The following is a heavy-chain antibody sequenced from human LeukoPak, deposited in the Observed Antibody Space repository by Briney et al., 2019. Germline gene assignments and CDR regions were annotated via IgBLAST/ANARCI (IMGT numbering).Heavy chain of an antibody. CDR3: AREVVRGRSLYYYGMDV. CDR1: GYTFTSYG. V-gene: IGHV1-18*01. J-gene: IGHJ6*02. CDR2: ISAYNGNT. Sequence: ASVKVSCKASGYTFTSYGISWVRQAPGQGLEWMGWISAYNGNTNYAQKLQGGVTMTTDTSTSTAYMELRSLRSDDTAVYYCAREVVRGRSLYYYGMDVWGQGTTVTVSS. D-gene: IGHD3-10*01.